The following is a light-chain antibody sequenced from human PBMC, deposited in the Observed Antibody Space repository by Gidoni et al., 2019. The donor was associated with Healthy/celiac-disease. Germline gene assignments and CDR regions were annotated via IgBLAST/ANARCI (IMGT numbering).Light chain of an antibody. CDR1: QSVLYSSNNKNQ. J-gene: IGKJ1*01. V-gene: IGKV4-1*01. CDR3: QQYYSTPWT. Sequence: DIVMTQSPDSLAVSLGERATINCKSSQSVLYSSNNKNQLAWYQQKLGQPPKLLIYWASNRESGVPDRFSGSGSGTDFTLTISSLQAEDVAVYYCQQYYSTPWTFGQGTKVEIK. CDR2: WAS.